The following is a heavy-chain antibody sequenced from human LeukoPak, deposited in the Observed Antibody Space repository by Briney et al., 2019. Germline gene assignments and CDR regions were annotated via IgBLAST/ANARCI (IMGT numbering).Heavy chain of an antibody. J-gene: IGHJ4*02. Sequence: GGSLRLSCAASGFTFSDYYMSWIRQAPGKGLEWVSYISGNSNIIYYADSVKGRSTISRDNAKNTLFLQMNSLRAEDTALYYCARLPNYYFDYWDQGTLVTVSS. CDR3: ARLPNYYFDY. V-gene: IGHV3-11*01. D-gene: IGHD5-24*01. CDR1: GFTFSDYY. CDR2: ISGNSNII.